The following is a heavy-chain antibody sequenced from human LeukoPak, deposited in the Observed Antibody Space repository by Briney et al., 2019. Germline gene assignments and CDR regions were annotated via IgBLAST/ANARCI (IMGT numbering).Heavy chain of an antibody. V-gene: IGHV3-48*01. Sequence: GGSLRLSCAASGFTFSSYSMNWVRQAPGKGLEWVSYISSSSSTIYYADSVKGRFTISRDKAKNSLYLQMNSLRAEDTAVYYCARDFTSGSGSYYPDVVYYFDYWGQGTLVTVSS. CDR2: ISSSSSTI. CDR1: GFTFSSYS. CDR3: ARDFTSGSGSYYPDVVYYFDY. D-gene: IGHD3-10*01. J-gene: IGHJ4*02.